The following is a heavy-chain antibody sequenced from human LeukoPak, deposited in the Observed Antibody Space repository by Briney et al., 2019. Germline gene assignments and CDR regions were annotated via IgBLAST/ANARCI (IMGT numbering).Heavy chain of an antibody. CDR1: GYTFTDYY. CDR2: INPNSGDT. V-gene: IGHV1-2*02. CDR3: ARSLGYCSGGTCYSLDAFDI. J-gene: IGHJ3*02. D-gene: IGHD2-15*01. Sequence: ASVKVSCKASGYTFTDYYMHWVRQAPGQGLEWMGWINPNSGDTNYAQTFQGRVTMTRDTTINTAYMELSRLRSDDTAVYFCARSLGYCSGGTCYSLDAFDIWGQGTMATVSS.